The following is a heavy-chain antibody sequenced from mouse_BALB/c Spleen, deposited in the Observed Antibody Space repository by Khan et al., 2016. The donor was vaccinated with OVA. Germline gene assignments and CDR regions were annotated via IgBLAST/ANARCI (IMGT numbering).Heavy chain of an antibody. D-gene: IGHD2-14*01. Sequence: EVQRQESGPSLVKPSQTLSLTCSVTGDSITSGYWSWIRKFPGNKLEYMGYMIYTGYTAYNPSLKSRIAITRHTSKNQYYLQLNSVTAEDTATYYCARSTYRYAFAYWGQGTLVTVSA. CDR3: ARSTYRYAFAY. J-gene: IGHJ3*01. CDR2: MIYTGYT. CDR1: GDSITSGY. V-gene: IGHV3-8*02.